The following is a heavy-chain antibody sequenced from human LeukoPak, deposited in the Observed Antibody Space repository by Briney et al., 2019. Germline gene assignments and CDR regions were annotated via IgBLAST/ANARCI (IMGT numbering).Heavy chain of an antibody. CDR3: AKVLAASAPYYFDY. CDR1: GFTFRTYA. V-gene: IGHV3-23*01. CDR2: IGPSGRIT. Sequence: PGGPLRLSCAASGFTFRTYAMTWVRQAPGKGLEWVSPIGPSGRITYYADSVRGRFTISRDNSKNTLYLQINSLRAEDTAIYYCAKVLAASAPYYFDYWGQGTLVTVSS. D-gene: IGHD6-13*01. J-gene: IGHJ4*02.